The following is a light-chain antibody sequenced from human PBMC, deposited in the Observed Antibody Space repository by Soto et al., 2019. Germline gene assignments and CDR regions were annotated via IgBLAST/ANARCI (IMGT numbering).Light chain of an antibody. CDR1: QTISGW. V-gene: IGKV1-5*03. Sequence: DIQMTQSPSTLSGSVGDRVTITCRASQTISGWLAWYQQKPGKAPKLLIYKASTLKSGAPSRFSGSGSGTEFTLTISSLQPDDFATYYCQHYNSYSEAFGQGTKVELK. CDR2: KAS. J-gene: IGKJ1*01. CDR3: QHYNSYSEA.